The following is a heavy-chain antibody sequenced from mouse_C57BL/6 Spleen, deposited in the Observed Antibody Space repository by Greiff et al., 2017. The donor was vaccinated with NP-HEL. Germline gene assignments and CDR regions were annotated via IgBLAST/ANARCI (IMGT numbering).Heavy chain of an antibody. CDR2: ISYSGST. CDR1: GYSITSGYD. D-gene: IGHD1-1*01. Sequence: ESGPGMVKPSQSLSLTCTVTGYSITSGYDWHWIRHFPGNKLEWMGYISYSGSTNYNPSLKSRISITHDTSKNHFFLKLNSVTTEDTATYYCARGITTVVAPRYFDVWGTGTTVTVSS. CDR3: ARGITTVVAPRYFDV. J-gene: IGHJ1*03. V-gene: IGHV3-1*01.